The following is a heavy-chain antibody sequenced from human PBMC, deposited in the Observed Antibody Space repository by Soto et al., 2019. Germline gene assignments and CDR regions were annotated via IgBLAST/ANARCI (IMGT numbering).Heavy chain of an antibody. Sequence: GASVKVSCTASGYTFTSYGISWVRQAPGQGLEWMGWINAYNGNTNYAQKFQGWVTMTRDTSISTAYMELSRLRSDDTAVYYCARDGEGAGYYYDSSGYYYFDYWGQGTLVTVSS. CDR2: INAYNGNT. CDR3: ARDGEGAGYYYDSSGYYYFDY. V-gene: IGHV1-18*01. D-gene: IGHD3-22*01. CDR1: GYTFTSYG. J-gene: IGHJ4*02.